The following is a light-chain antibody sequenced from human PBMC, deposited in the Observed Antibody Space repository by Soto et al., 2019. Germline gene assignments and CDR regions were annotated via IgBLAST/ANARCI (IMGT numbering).Light chain of an antibody. CDR1: SSDVGVYNY. Sequence: HSALTQPASVSGSPGQSIPISCTGTSSDVGVYNYVSWYQQHQGKAPKLMIYDVSTPPSGVSNRFSGSKSANTASLTIAGLQAEDEADYYCSSYTSSVAWVFGGGTKLTVL. V-gene: IGLV2-14*01. CDR2: DVS. J-gene: IGLJ3*02. CDR3: SSYTSSVAWV.